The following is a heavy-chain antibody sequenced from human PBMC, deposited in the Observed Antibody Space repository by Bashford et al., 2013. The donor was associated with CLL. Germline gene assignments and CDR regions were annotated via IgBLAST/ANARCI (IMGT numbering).Heavy chain of an antibody. Sequence: SETLSRHLRCLWWGPSVVTTGAGSPAPREGGWSGLGKVNHSGSTNYNPSLKSRITISVDTSKNQFSLKLSSVTAADTAVYYCARGPMIVVVINPGEPYYYYYYGMDVWGRRDRPVTVSS. CDR3: ARGPMIVVVINPGEPYYYYYYGMDV. V-gene: IGHV4-34*01. J-gene: IGHJ6*02. D-gene: IGHD3-22*01. CDR1: WGPSVVTT. CDR2: VNHSGST.